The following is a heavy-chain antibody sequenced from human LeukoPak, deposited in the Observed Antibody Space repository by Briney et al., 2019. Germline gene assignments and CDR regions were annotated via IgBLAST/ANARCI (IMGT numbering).Heavy chain of an antibody. V-gene: IGHV3-33*01. D-gene: IGHD4-11*01. Sequence: GRSLRLSCAASGFSFSSNGMHWVRQAPGKGLEWVAVIWYDGSNKYYADSVKGRFTISRDNSKNTLSLQMNSLRAEDTAVYYCARVSDYSNYFDYWGQGTLVTVSS. J-gene: IGHJ4*02. CDR3: ARVSDYSNYFDY. CDR1: GFSFSSNG. CDR2: IWYDGSNK.